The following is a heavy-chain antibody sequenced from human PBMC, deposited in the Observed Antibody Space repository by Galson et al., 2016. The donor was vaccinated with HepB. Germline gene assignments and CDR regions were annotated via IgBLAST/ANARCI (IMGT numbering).Heavy chain of an antibody. CDR1: GGSISSSSQY. CDR3: ARLYSYGVFDY. CDR2: ISYSGRT. V-gene: IGHV4-39*07. J-gene: IGHJ4*02. Sequence: ETLSLTCSVSGGSISSSSQYWGWIRQPPGKGLEWIGSISYSGRTYYNPSLKSRVTISVDTSKNQFSLNLTSVTAADTGVYYCARLYSYGVFDYWGQGTLVTVSS. D-gene: IGHD5-18*01.